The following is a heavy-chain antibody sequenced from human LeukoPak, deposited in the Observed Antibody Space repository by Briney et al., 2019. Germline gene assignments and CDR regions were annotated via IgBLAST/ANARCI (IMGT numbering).Heavy chain of an antibody. CDR3: ARDWAAAGTDYFDY. D-gene: IGHD6-13*01. CDR2: INAGNGNT. CDR1: GYTFTSYA. Sequence: GASVKVSCEASGYTFTSYAMHWVRQAPGQRLEWMGWINAGNGNTKYSQKFQGRVTITRDTSASTAYMELSSLRSEDTAVYYCARDWAAAGTDYFDYWGQGTLVTVSS. V-gene: IGHV1-3*01. J-gene: IGHJ4*02.